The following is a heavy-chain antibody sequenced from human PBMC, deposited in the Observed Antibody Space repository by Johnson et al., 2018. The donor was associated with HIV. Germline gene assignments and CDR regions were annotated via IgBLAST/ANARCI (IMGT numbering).Heavy chain of an antibody. CDR1: GFTFSSYA. D-gene: IGHD3-16*01. J-gene: IGHJ3*02. V-gene: IGHV3-30-3*01. CDR3: ARESGGQYDAFDI. CDR2: ISYDGRNK. Sequence: VQLVESGGGVVQPGRSLRLSCAASGFTFSSYAMHWVRQAPGKGLEWVAVISYDGRNKYYADSVKGRFTISRDNAKNSLYLQMNRLRADDTAVYYCARESGGQYDAFDIWGQGTMVTVSS.